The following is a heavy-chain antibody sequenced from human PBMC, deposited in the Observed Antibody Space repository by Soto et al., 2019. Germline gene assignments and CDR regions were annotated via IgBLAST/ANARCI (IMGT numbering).Heavy chain of an antibody. V-gene: IGHV3-30-3*01. CDR3: ARGPSSLTRFDY. J-gene: IGHJ4*02. D-gene: IGHD2-2*01. CDR1: GFTFSSYA. Sequence: SLRLSCAASGFTFSSYAMHWVRQAPGKGLEWVAVISYDGSNKYYGDSVKGRFTISRDNSKNTLHLQMNSLRAEDTAVYYCARGPSSLTRFDYWGQGTLVTVSS. CDR2: ISYDGSNK.